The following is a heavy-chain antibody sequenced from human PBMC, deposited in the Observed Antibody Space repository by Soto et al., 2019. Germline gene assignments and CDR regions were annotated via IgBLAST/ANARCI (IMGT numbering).Heavy chain of an antibody. J-gene: IGHJ4*02. V-gene: IGHV5-10-1*01. CDR2: IDPSDSDT. Sequence: GESLKISCKGSGYSFTSYWITWVRQMPGKGLEWMGRIDPSDSDTNYSPSFQDHVTMSADKSISTAYLQWSSLKASDTAIYYCARHSYDSSGYYYGDYWGQGTLVTVSS. CDR3: ARHSYDSSGYYYGDY. CDR1: GYSFTSYW. D-gene: IGHD3-22*01.